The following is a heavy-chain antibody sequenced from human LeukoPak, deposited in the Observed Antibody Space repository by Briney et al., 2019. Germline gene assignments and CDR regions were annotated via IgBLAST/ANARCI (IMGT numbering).Heavy chain of an antibody. Sequence: SETLSLTCAVSGYSISSGYYWGWIRQPPGKGLEWIGSIYHSGSTYYNPSLKSRVTISVDTSKNQFSLELSSVTAADTAVYYCARHASGYYGSGSSPPFDYWGQGTLVTVSS. V-gene: IGHV4-38-2*01. CDR2: IYHSGST. CDR1: GYSISSGYY. J-gene: IGHJ4*02. D-gene: IGHD3-10*01. CDR3: ARHASGYYGSGSSPPFDY.